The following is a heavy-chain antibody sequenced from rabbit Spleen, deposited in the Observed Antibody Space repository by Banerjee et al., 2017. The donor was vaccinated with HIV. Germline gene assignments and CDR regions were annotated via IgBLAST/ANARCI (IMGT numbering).Heavy chain of an antibody. CDR3: ARDLVGVIGWNFYL. Sequence: QGQLVETGGGLVQPEGSLTLTCKASGFSCSDRDVMWWVRQAPGKGLEWIACINAATGKPVYATWAKGRFTISRTSSTTVTLRMTSLTAADMATYFCARDLVGVIGWNFYLWGPGTLVSVS. J-gene: IGHJ4*01. CDR2: INAATGKP. CDR1: GFSCSDRDV. D-gene: IGHD1-1*01. V-gene: IGHV1S45*01.